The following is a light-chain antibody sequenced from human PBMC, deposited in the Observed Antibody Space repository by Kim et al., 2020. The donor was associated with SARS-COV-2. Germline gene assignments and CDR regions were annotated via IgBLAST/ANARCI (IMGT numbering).Light chain of an antibody. CDR3: QAWDSSTGV. CDR1: KLGDKY. Sequence: GSPRQTASITCSGDKLGDKYACWYQQKPGQSPVLVIYQDSKRPSGIPERFSGSNSGNTATLTISGTQAMDEADYYCQAWDSSTGVFGGGTQLTVL. J-gene: IGLJ2*01. CDR2: QDS. V-gene: IGLV3-1*01.